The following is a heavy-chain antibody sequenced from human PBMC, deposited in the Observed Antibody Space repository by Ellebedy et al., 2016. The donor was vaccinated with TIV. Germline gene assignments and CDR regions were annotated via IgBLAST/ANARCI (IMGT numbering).Heavy chain of an antibody. Sequence: PGGSLRLSCAASGFTFSNYDVAWVRQAPGKGLEWVSGISKSGDNTYYADSVKGRFTIARDNSKNIMYLQMNTLRAEDTAVYYFGGRWIWGQGTMVTVSS. J-gene: IGHJ3*02. CDR2: ISKSGDNT. CDR3: GGRWI. D-gene: IGHD4-23*01. V-gene: IGHV3-23*01. CDR1: GFTFSNYD.